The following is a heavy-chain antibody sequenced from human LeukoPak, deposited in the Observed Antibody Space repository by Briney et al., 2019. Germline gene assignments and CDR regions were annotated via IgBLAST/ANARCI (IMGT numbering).Heavy chain of an antibody. J-gene: IGHJ5*02. D-gene: IGHD4-11*01. CDR3: ALAGGYSNPMYNWFDT. CDR1: GYTFTSYG. CDR2: ISAYNGNT. Sequence: ASLKLSCKASGYTFTSYGISWVRQAPGQGLEWMGCISAYNGNTNYAQKLKGRVTMATDTSTNTAYMELRSLRSDDTAVYYCALAGGYSNPMYNWFDTWGQGTLVTVSS. V-gene: IGHV1-18*01.